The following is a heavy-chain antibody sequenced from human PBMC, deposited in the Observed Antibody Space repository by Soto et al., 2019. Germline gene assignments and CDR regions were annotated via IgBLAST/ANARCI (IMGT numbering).Heavy chain of an antibody. CDR1: GGSISSSSYY. V-gene: IGHV4-39*01. D-gene: IGHD3-3*01. CDR2: IYYSGST. Sequence: SETLSLICTVSGGSISSSSYYWGWIRQPPGKGLEWIGSIYYSGSTYYNPSLKSRVTISVDTSKNQFSLKLSSVTAADTAVYYCASGSGGLWQPFDYWGQGTLVTVSS. J-gene: IGHJ4*02. CDR3: ASGSGGLWQPFDY.